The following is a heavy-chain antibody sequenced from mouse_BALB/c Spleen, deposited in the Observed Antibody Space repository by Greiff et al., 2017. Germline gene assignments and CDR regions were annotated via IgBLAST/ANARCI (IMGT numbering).Heavy chain of an antibody. Sequence: QVQLKESGAELVRPGVSVKISCKGSGYTFTDYAMHWVKQSHAKSLEWIGVISTYYGDASYNQKFKGKATMTVDKSSSTAYMELARLTSEDSAIYYCARNYYGSSSYAMDYWGQGTSVTVSS. CDR3: ARNYYGSSSYAMDY. CDR1: GYTFTDYA. CDR2: ISTYYGDA. V-gene: IGHV1S137*01. D-gene: IGHD1-1*01. J-gene: IGHJ4*01.